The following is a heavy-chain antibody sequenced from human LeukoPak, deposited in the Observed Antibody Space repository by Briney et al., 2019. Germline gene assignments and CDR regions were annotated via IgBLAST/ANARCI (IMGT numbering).Heavy chain of an antibody. J-gene: IGHJ5*02. CDR3: ARGDKKENLSGPSGYFDP. V-gene: IGHV1-2*02. Sequence: ASVKVSCKASGYIFSGYHIHWVRQAPGQGLEWMGWINPNTGGTNFAAKFHGRVSMTRDTSLSTAYMELSSLRSDDTAVYYCARGDKKENLSGPSGYFDPWGQGSLVTVSS. CDR2: INPNTGGT. CDR1: GYIFSGYH. D-gene: IGHD3-10*01.